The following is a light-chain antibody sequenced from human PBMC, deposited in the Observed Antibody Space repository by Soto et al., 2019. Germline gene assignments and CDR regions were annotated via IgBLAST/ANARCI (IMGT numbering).Light chain of an antibody. CDR1: QSVSSD. J-gene: IGKJ5*01. Sequence: DIQMTQSPSSLSASVGDRVIITCRASQSVSSDLNWYQQKAGKPPKLLIFAASSLQSGVPSRFSGSGSGTEFTLTIRSLQPEDFATYYCQQSFRGPITFGQGTRLEIK. V-gene: IGKV1-39*01. CDR2: AAS. CDR3: QQSFRGPIT.